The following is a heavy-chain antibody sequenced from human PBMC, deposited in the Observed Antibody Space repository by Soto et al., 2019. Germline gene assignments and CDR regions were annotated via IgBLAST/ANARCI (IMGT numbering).Heavy chain of an antibody. V-gene: IGHV4-4*07. D-gene: IGHD1-1*01. CDR3: VRDGRKTLRDWFDP. Sequence: SETLSLTCTVSGASISGFYWSWIRKSAGKGLEWIGRIYATGTTDYNPSLKSRVMMSVDTSTKQFSLKLRAVTAADTAVYYCVRDGRKTLRDWFDPWGQGISVTVSS. CDR1: GASISGFY. CDR2: IYATGTT. J-gene: IGHJ5*02.